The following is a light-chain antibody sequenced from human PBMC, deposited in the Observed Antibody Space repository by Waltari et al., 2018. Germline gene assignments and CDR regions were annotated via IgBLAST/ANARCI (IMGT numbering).Light chain of an antibody. V-gene: IGKV3-11*01. J-gene: IGKJ2*01. CDR2: DTS. CDR3: QQRSYWPPFT. CDR1: QSLNHF. Sequence: EIVLTQSPATLSLSPGETATLSCRASQSLNHFLAWYQQKPGQAPRLVIYDTSNRATGIPARFTGSGTGTDFTLTISGLEPEDSAVYYCQQRSYWPPFTFGQGTKLEMK.